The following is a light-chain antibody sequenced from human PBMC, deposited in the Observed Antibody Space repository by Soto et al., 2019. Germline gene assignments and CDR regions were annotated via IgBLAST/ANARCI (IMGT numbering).Light chain of an antibody. Sequence: EIVLTQSPGTLSLSPGESASLSCRASQTVTSGYLAWYQQKPGQAPRLLIYAVSNRAAGIPDRFSGSESGTDFTLTISRLEPEDFAVYYCHQYGSSPQTFGQGTKVEVK. V-gene: IGKV3-20*01. J-gene: IGKJ1*01. CDR2: AVS. CDR3: HQYGSSPQT. CDR1: QTVTSGY.